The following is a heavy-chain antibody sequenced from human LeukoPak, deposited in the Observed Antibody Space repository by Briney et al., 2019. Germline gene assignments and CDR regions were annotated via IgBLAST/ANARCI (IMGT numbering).Heavy chain of an antibody. D-gene: IGHD3-22*01. CDR2: IIPIFGTA. CDR1: GGTFSSYA. CDR3: ARAYYDSSGGYYFDY. V-gene: IGHV1-69*05. J-gene: IGHJ4*02. Sequence: ASVKVSCKASGGTFSSYAISWVRQAPGQGLEWMGGIIPIFGTANYAQKFQARVTMTRDTSTSTVYMELSSLRSEDTAVYYCARAYYDSSGGYYFDYWGQGTLVTVSS.